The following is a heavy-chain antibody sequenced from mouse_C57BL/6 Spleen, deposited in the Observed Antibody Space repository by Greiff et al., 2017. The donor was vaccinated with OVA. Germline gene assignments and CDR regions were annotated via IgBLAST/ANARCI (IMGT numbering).Heavy chain of an antibody. CDR1: GYTFTSYW. CDR3: ARGDYGSRAWFAY. Sequence: QVQLQQPGAELVKPGASVKLSCKASGYTFTSYWLHWVKQRPGRGLVWIGRIDPNSGGTKYNEKFKSKATLTVDKPSSTAYMQLSSLTSEDSAVYYCARGDYGSRAWFAYWGQGTQVTVSA. J-gene: IGHJ3*01. D-gene: IGHD1-1*01. V-gene: IGHV1-72*01. CDR2: IDPNSGGT.